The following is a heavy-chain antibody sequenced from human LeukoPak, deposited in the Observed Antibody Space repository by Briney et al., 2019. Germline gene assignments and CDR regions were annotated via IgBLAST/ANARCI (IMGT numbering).Heavy chain of an antibody. V-gene: IGHV3-7*01. CDR3: ARSVYWALDM. CDR2: IKEDGSVK. D-gene: IGHD1-26*01. J-gene: IGHJ3*02. Sequence: GGSLRLSCAASGFTLRSSWMTWVRQAPGKGLEWVANIKEDGSVKQYVDSMKGRFTISRDNAKNSLFLQMNSLGAEDTAVYYCARSVYWALDMWGQGTMVTVSS. CDR1: GFTLRSSW.